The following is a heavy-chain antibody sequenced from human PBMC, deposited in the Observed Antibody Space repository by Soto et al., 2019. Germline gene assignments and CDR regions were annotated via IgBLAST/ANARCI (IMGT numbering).Heavy chain of an antibody. CDR3: ARDDFGDLWRSLDV. Sequence: QKQLVQSGPEVKRPGTSVKVSCKASGLTFRDSAVQWVRQRRGHRLEWIGWIVVGSGNTNYAQDFQGRVTISRDMTTDTVYMELSSLRSEDSAVYFCARDDFGDLWRSLDVWGQGTVVTVSS. D-gene: IGHD4-17*01. CDR2: IVVGSGNT. J-gene: IGHJ3*01. V-gene: IGHV1-58*01. CDR1: GLTFRDSA.